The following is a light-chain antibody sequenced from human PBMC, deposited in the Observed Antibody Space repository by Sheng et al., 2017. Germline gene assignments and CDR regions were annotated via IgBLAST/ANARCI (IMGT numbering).Light chain of an antibody. V-gene: IGLV2-14*03. CDR3: QSYGSSLRGSSWV. CDR2: DVS. Sequence: QSALTQPASVSGSPGQSITISCTGTSSDVGAYDRVSWYQQHPGKVPKLMISDVSLRPSGVSNRFSGSKSGTSASLAITGLQLEDEADYYCQSYGSSLRGSSWVFGGGTKLTVL. J-gene: IGLJ3*02. CDR1: SSDVGAYDR.